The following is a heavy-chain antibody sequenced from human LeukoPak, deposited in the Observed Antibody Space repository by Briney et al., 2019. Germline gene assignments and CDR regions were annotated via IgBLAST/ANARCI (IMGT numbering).Heavy chain of an antibody. Sequence: AWVKVSCKASGGTFSSYAISSVRHAPGQGLEWMGWIIPIFGTANYAQKFQGRVTITADESTSTAYMELSSLRSEDTAVYYCARGGTTVSGNWPRYYYYYYYMDVWGKWTTVTVSS. V-gene: IGHV1-69*01. CDR3: ARGGTTVSGNWPRYYYYYYYMDV. J-gene: IGHJ6*03. D-gene: IGHD4-11*01. CDR2: IIPIFGTA. CDR1: GGTFSSYA.